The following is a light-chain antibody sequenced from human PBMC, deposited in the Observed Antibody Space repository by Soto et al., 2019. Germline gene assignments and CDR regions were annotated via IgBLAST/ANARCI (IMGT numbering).Light chain of an antibody. V-gene: IGLV2-8*01. CDR2: EVT. J-gene: IGLJ2*01. CDR1: RSDVGDYNY. CDR3: SSYAGSDNFEV. Sequence: QSVLTQPPSASGSPGQSVTISCTGTRSDVGDYNYVSWYQQHPGKAPKLLIYEVTKRPSGVPDRFSGSKSANTASLTVSGLQVEDEADYYCSSYAGSDNFEVFGGGTKLTVL.